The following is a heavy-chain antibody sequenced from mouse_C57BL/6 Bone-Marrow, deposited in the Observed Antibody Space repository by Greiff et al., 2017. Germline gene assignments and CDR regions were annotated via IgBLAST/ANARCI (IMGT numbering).Heavy chain of an antibody. Sequence: VQLKESGPELVKPGASVKISCKASGYSFTGYYMNWVKQSPEKSLEWIGEINPSTGGTTYNQKFKAKATLTVDKSSSTAYMQLRSLTSEDSAVYYCARGHYGSSYDYAMDYWGQGTSVTVSS. CDR3: ARGHYGSSYDYAMDY. V-gene: IGHV1-42*01. D-gene: IGHD1-1*01. J-gene: IGHJ4*01. CDR2: INPSTGGT. CDR1: GYSFTGYY.